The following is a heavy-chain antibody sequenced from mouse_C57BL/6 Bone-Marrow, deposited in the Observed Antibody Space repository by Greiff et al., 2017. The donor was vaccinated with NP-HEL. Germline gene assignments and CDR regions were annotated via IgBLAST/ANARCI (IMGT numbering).Heavy chain of an antibody. D-gene: IGHD2-3*01. Sequence: EVMLVESGGDLVKPGGSLKLSCAASGFTFSSYGMSWVRQTPDKRLEWVATISSGGSYTYYPDSVKGRFTISRDNAKNTLYLQMSSLKSEDTAMYYCARHPPYDGYFYYAMDYWGQGTSVTVSS. CDR3: ARHPPYDGYFYYAMDY. J-gene: IGHJ4*01. CDR1: GFTFSSYG. CDR2: ISSGGSYT. V-gene: IGHV5-6*01.